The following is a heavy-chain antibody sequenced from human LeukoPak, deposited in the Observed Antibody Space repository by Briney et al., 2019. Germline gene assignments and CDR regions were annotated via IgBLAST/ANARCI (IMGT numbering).Heavy chain of an antibody. CDR1: GFTFSSYW. CDR2: IKQDGSEK. CDR3: ARVSSKTMVRAIITKKNYYYYYMDV. Sequence: GGSLRLSCAASGFTFSSYWMSWVRQAPGKGLEWVANIKQDGSEKYYVDSVKGRFTISRDNAKNSLYVQMNSLRAEDTVVYYCARVSSKTMVRAIITKKNYYYYYMDVWGKGTTVTISS. J-gene: IGHJ6*03. V-gene: IGHV3-7*01. D-gene: IGHD3-10*01.